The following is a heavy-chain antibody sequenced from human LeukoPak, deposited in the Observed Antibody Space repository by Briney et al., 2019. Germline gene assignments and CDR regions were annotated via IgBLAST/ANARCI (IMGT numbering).Heavy chain of an antibody. V-gene: IGHV1-2*02. CDR3: ARVGEIAACAEVIWFDP. J-gene: IGHJ5*02. CDR2: INPNTGGA. CDR1: GYTFTAYY. Sequence: EASVKVSCKASGYTFTAYYLHWVRQAPGQGLEWMGWINPNTGGAKYAQKFQGRLTMTRDTSTSTVYMELSSLRSEDTAVYYCARVGEIAACAEVIWFDPWGQGTLVTVSS. D-gene: IGHD6-6*01.